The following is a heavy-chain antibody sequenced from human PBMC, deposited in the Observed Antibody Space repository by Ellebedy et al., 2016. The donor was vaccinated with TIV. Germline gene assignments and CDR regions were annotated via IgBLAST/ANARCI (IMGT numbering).Heavy chain of an antibody. Sequence: MPSETLSLTCTVSGDSINGHYWSWIRQSPGKGLEWIGYIYYSGNTNYNPSLKSRVTMSVDTSKNRFSLKVSSVTAADTAIYYCARGGASSKYFDFWGQGTLVTVSS. CDR3: ARGGASSKYFDF. J-gene: IGHJ4*02. CDR2: IYYSGNT. V-gene: IGHV4-59*11. CDR1: GDSINGHY.